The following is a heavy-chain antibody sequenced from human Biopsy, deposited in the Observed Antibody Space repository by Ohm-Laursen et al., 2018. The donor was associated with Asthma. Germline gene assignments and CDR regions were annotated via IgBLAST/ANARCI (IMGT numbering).Heavy chain of an antibody. CDR1: GFAVSRDH. CDR2: IYSGGTS. V-gene: IGHV3-53*01. J-gene: IGHJ4*02. CDR3: ARGDSSNWSHYHFDY. D-gene: IGHD3-22*01. Sequence: GSLRLSCAASGFAVSRDHMFWVRQAPGKGLEWVSVIYSGGTSHTADSVRGRFTISRDYSKNTLYLQMHSLRAEDTAVYYCARGDSSNWSHYHFDYWGRGTLVTVSS.